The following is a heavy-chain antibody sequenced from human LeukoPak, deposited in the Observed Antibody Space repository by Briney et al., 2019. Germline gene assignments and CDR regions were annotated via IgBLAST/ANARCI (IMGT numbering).Heavy chain of an antibody. D-gene: IGHD3-16*02. Sequence: SETLSLTCTVSGGSISSCSYYWGWIRQPPGKGLEWIESIYYSESPYYNPSLKSRVTISVGTSKNQFSLKLSSVTAADTAVYYCARQVPIDDYVWGSYRSPPEYFQHWGQGTLVTVSS. J-gene: IGHJ1*01. CDR1: GGSISSCSYY. CDR2: IYYSESP. CDR3: ARQVPIDDYVWGSYRSPPEYFQH. V-gene: IGHV4-39*01.